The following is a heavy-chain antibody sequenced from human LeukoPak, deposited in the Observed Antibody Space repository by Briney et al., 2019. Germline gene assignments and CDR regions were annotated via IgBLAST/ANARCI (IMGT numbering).Heavy chain of an antibody. V-gene: IGHV4-39*07. CDR3: ARDSNWNYVGYYYYYMDV. J-gene: IGHJ6*03. CDR1: GGSISSSSYY. CDR2: IYYSGST. D-gene: IGHD1-7*01. Sequence: PSETLSLTCTVSGGSISSSSYYWGWIRQPPGKGLEWIGSIYYSGSTYYNPSLKSRVTISVDTSKNQFSLELSSVTAADTAVYYCARDSNWNYVGYYYYYMDVWGKGTTVTVSS.